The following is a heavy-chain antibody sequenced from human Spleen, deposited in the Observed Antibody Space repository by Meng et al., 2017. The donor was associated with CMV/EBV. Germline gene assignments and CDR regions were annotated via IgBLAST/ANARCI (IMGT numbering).Heavy chain of an antibody. CDR2: IRSKANSYAT. J-gene: IGHJ4*02. CDR1: FTFSGSA. V-gene: IGHV3-73*01. D-gene: IGHD5-18*01. CDR3: TTREYSYGSSAFDY. Sequence: FTFSGSAMHWVRQASGKGLEWVGRIRSKANSYATAYAASVKGRFTISRDDSKNTAYLQMNSLKTEDTAVYYCTTREYSYGSSAFDYWGQGTLVTVSS.